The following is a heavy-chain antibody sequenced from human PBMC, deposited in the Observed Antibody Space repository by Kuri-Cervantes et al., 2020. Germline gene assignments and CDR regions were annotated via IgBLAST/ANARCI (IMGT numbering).Heavy chain of an antibody. D-gene: IGHD5-18*01. J-gene: IGHJ4*02. V-gene: IGHV3-33*03. CDR1: GFTFSSYG. CDR2: IWYDGSNK. Sequence: GGSLRLSCAASGFTFSSYGMHWVRQAPGKGLEWVAVIWYDGSNKYYADSVKGRFTISRDNAKNLLYLQMNSLRAEDTAMYYCARLDTAMGGRAYWGQGTLVTVSS. CDR3: ARLDTAMGGRAY.